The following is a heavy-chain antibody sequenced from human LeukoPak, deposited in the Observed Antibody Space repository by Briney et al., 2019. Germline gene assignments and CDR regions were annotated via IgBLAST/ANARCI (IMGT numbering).Heavy chain of an antibody. CDR2: IYYSGST. Sequence: SETLSLTCTVSGGSVSSGSYYWSWIRQPPGKGLEWIGYIYYSGSTNYNPSLKSRVTISVDTSKNQFSLKLSSVTAADTAVYYCARRSGYYYYGMDVWGQGTTVTVSS. J-gene: IGHJ6*02. CDR3: ARRSGYYYYGMDV. V-gene: IGHV4-61*01. CDR1: GGSVSSGSYY.